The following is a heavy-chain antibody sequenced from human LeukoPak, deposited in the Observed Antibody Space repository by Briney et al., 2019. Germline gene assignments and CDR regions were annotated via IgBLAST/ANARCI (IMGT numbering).Heavy chain of an antibody. CDR3: ARDCGDRSRDYYYGMDV. CDR2: IYYSGST. V-gene: IGHV4-61*01. CDR1: GGSVSSGSYY. Sequence: SETLSLTCTVSGGSVSSGSYYWSWIRQPPGKGLEWIGYIYYSGSTNYNPSLKSRVTISVDTSKNQFSLKLSSVTAADTAVYYCARDCGDRSRDYYYGMDVWGQGTTVTVSS. D-gene: IGHD4-17*01. J-gene: IGHJ6*02.